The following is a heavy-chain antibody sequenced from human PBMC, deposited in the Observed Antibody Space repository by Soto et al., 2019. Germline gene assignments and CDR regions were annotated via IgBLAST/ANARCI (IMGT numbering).Heavy chain of an antibody. CDR2: IGSGGTI. CDR1: GFTFSTYE. J-gene: IGHJ4*01. CDR3: ARVAYDHGWIFDY. Sequence: PGGSLRLSCAASGFTFSTYEMTWVRQAPGKGLEWVSYIGSGGTIFYADSVKGRFTLSRDNAKNSLQLRMSSLRDEDTAIYFCARVAYDHGWIFDYWGLGTLVTVSS. V-gene: IGHV3-48*03. D-gene: IGHD6-19*01.